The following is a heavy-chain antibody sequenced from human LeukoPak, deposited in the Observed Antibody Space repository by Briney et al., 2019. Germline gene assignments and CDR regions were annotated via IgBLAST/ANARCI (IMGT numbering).Heavy chain of an antibody. Sequence: GGSLRLSCVASGFIFSDSAMHWVRQAPGKGLEWVSAISGSGGSTYYADSVKGRFTISRDNSKNTLYLQMNSLRAEDTAVYYCAKGHPLSYYYDSSGRSEYSQHWGQGTLVTVSS. V-gene: IGHV3-23*01. J-gene: IGHJ1*01. D-gene: IGHD3-22*01. CDR2: ISGSGGST. CDR1: GFIFSDSA. CDR3: AKGHPLSYYYDSSGRSEYSQH.